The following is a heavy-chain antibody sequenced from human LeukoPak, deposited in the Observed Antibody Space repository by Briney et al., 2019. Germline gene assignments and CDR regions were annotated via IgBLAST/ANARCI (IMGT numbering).Heavy chain of an antibody. CDR2: ISYDGSNK. D-gene: IGHD3-10*02. J-gene: IGHJ4*02. CDR3: ANLGTMSSDY. Sequence: SLRLSCAASGFTFSSYGMHWVRQAPGKGLEWVAVISYDGSNKYYADSVKGRFTISRDNSKNTLYLQMNSLRAEDTAVYYCANLGTMSSDYWGQGTLVTVSS. CDR1: GFTFSSYG. V-gene: IGHV3-30*18.